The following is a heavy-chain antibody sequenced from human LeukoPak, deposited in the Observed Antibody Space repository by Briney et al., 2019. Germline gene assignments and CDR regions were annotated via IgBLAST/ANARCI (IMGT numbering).Heavy chain of an antibody. Sequence: PSETLSLTCTVSGGSISSSSYHWGWIRQPPGKGLEWIGSIYYSGHTHYTLSLKSRVTISVDTSNNQFSLKLSSVTAADTAVYYCARQNWDYYDSSGYLVYWGQGALVTVSS. CDR3: ARQNWDYYDSSGYLVY. CDR2: IYYSGHT. CDR1: GGSISSSSYH. J-gene: IGHJ4*02. D-gene: IGHD3-22*01. V-gene: IGHV4-39*01.